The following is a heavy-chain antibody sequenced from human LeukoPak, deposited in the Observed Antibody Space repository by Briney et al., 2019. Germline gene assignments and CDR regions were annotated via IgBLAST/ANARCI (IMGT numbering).Heavy chain of an antibody. J-gene: IGHJ5*02. V-gene: IGHV1-8*01. Sequence: ASVKVACKASGYTLLTYEINRVRQATGQGLERMGWMNPNSGNTGYAQKFQGRVTMTSNIRISPAYMLLGSQQSEDPAEYYVSRAQGVIAASGGDPWGQGPLVTVSS. CDR3: SRAQGVIAASGGDP. D-gene: IGHD6-6*01. CDR1: GYTLLTYE. CDR2: MNPNSGNT.